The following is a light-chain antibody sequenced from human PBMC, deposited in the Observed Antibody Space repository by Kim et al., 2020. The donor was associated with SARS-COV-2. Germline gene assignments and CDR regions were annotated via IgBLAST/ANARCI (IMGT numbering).Light chain of an antibody. CDR1: QGISNY. J-gene: IGKJ2*01. CDR2: AAP. Sequence: ASVGERVTINGRASQGISNYLAWYRQEPGKASKFLISAAPTLQSGGPSRLRASGSGTDFTLTIRGLQPEDCATYYCQQLNSYTYTCGQGTKLEIK. V-gene: IGKV1-9*01. CDR3: QQLNSYTYT.